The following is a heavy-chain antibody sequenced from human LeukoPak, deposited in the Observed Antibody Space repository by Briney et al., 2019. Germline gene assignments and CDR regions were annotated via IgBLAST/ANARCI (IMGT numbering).Heavy chain of an antibody. J-gene: IGHJ6*03. D-gene: IGHD3-10*01. CDR3: ARMRQLLWFGAGYYYYMDV. CDR2: IYYSGST. V-gene: IGHV4-39*07. Sequence: SETLSLTCTVSGGSISSSSYYWGWIRQPPGKGLEWIGSIYYSGSTYYNPSFKSRVTISVDTSKNQFSLKLGSVTAADTAVYYCARMRQLLWFGAGYYYYMDVWGKGTTVTVSS. CDR1: GGSISSSSYY.